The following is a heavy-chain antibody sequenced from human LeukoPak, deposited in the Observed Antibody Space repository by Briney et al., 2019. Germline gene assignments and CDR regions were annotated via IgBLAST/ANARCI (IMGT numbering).Heavy chain of an antibody. Sequence: ASVKVSCKASGYTFTGYYMHWVRQAPGQGLEWMGWINPNSGGTNYAQKFQGRVTMTRDMSTSTVYMELSSLRSEDTAVYYCARDLGIAVAGTEDYWGQGTLVTVSS. CDR2: INPNSGGT. CDR3: ARDLGIAVAGTEDY. J-gene: IGHJ4*02. V-gene: IGHV1-2*02. D-gene: IGHD6-19*01. CDR1: GYTFTGYY.